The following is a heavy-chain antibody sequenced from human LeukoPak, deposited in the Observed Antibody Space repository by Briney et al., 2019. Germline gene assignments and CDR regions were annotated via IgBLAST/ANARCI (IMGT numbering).Heavy chain of an antibody. CDR2: IIPIFATP. Sequence: SVKVSCKASGGTSRSYAINWVRQAPGQGLEWMGRIIPIFATPNYAQKFQGRVAITTDESTSTAYMELSSLRSEDTAVYYCARSDSSGYTPHCYFDDWGQGTLVSVSS. CDR1: GGTSRSYA. J-gene: IGHJ4*02. CDR3: ARSDSSGYTPHCYFDD. V-gene: IGHV1-69*05. D-gene: IGHD3-22*01.